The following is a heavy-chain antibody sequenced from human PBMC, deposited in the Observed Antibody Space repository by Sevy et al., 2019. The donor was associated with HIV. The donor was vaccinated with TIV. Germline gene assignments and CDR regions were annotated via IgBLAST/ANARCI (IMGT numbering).Heavy chain of an antibody. D-gene: IGHD4-17*01. CDR2: IIGPGALT. CDR1: RFTFRSYA. CDR3: AKGDEPAADYADYVPNAFDI. Sequence: GGSLRLSCAVSRFTFRSYAMSWVRQAPGKGLEWVSSIIGPGALTYYSESVKGRFTISRDNSKNTLFLQMNSLRAEDTALYYCAKGDEPAADYADYVPNAFDIWGHGTMVTVSS. V-gene: IGHV3-23*01. J-gene: IGHJ3*02.